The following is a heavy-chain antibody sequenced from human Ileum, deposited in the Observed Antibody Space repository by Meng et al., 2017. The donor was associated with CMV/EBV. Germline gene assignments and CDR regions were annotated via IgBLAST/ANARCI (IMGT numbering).Heavy chain of an antibody. D-gene: IGHD1-26*01. CDR2: INHRGTT. Sequence: QVPLLHGGAGLLKPSETLSLPCGVNGGSFSSFSWTWIRQPPGKGPEWIGDINHRGTTNYSPSLKSRVTISIDTSKKQFSLRLSSLTAADTAVYYCTRGRVGDWGFDFWGQGTLVTVSS. V-gene: IGHV4-34*02. CDR1: GGSFSSFS. J-gene: IGHJ4*02. CDR3: TRGRVGDWGFDF.